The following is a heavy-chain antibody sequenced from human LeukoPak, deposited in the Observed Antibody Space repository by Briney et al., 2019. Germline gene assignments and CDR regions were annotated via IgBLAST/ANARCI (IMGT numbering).Heavy chain of an antibody. V-gene: IGHV1-2*02. CDR3: ASLGRYYYDSSGHPLN. CDR2: INPNSGGT. D-gene: IGHD3-22*01. CDR1: GYTFTGYY. J-gene: IGHJ3*01. Sequence: ASVKVSCKASGYTFTGYYMHWVRQAPGQGLEWMGWINPNSGGTNYAQKFQGRVTMTRDTSISTAYMELSRLRSDDTAVYYCASLGRYYYDSSGHPLNWGQGTMVTVSS.